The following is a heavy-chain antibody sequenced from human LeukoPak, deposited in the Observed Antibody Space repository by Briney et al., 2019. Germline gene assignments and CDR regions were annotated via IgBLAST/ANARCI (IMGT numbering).Heavy chain of an antibody. V-gene: IGHV3-7*03. Sequence: GGSLRLSCGASGFSFSTYWMSWVRQAPGKGLEWVANIKQDGTEKYYVDSVKGRFTISRDNDEKTLYLQMNSLRREDTAIYYCAKDVAMTYRGYFDLWGRGTHVIVSS. J-gene: IGHJ2*01. D-gene: IGHD3-22*01. CDR2: IKQDGTEK. CDR1: GFSFSTYW. CDR3: AKDVAMTYRGYFDL.